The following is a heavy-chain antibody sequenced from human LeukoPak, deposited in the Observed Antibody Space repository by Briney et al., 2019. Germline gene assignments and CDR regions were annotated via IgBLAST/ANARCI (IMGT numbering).Heavy chain of an antibody. V-gene: IGHV3-23*01. CDR3: AKAHSVSAPGCFDP. CDR2: SGSGGGT. D-gene: IGHD5-18*01. J-gene: IGHJ5*02. CDR1: GSIFGNYA. Sequence: PGGSLRLSCAASGSIFGNYAMSWVRQAPGKGLEWVSGSGSGGGTYYANSVKGRFTISRDNSKNTLYLQMNSLRAEDTAIYYCAKAHSVSAPGCFDPWGQGTLVTVSS.